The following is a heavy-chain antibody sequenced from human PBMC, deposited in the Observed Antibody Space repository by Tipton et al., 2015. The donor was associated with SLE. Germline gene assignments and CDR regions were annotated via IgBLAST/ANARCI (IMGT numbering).Heavy chain of an antibody. V-gene: IGHV4-39*07. CDR2: IYDSGNT. CDR3: ARSRGGASRAFDY. J-gene: IGHJ4*02. Sequence: TLSLTCTVSGGSITNDNSYWGWIRQPPGTGPQFIGTIYDSGNTYYNPSLKSRVTISVATSKDQISLKLNSVTAADTAVYYCARSRGGASRAFDYWGQGTLVIVSS. D-gene: IGHD3-16*01. CDR1: GGSITNDNSY.